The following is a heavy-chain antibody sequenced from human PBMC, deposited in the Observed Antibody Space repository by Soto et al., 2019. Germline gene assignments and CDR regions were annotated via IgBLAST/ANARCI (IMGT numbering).Heavy chain of an antibody. CDR1: GFTFSSYG. Sequence: LRLSCAASGFTFSSYGMHWVRQAPGKGLEWVAVISYDGSNKYYADSVKGRFTISRDNSKNTLYLQMNSLRAEDTAVYYCAKPLPAGWYYYGMDVWGQGTTVTVSS. J-gene: IGHJ6*02. V-gene: IGHV3-30*18. CDR3: AKPLPAGWYYYGMDV. CDR2: ISYDGSNK.